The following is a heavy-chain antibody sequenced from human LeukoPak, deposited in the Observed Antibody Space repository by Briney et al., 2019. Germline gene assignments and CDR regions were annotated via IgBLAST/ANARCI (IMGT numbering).Heavy chain of an antibody. CDR3: ARGVGYSSSSSPDWFDP. D-gene: IGHD6-6*01. CDR1: GGSISSSGYY. CDR2: IYYSGST. V-gene: IGHV4-39*07. J-gene: IGHJ5*02. Sequence: SETLSLTCTVSGGSISSSGYYWGWIRQPPGKGLEWIGSIYYSGSTYYNLSLKSRVTISVDTSKNQFSLKLSSVTAADTAVYYCARGVGYSSSSSPDWFDPWGQGTLVTVSS.